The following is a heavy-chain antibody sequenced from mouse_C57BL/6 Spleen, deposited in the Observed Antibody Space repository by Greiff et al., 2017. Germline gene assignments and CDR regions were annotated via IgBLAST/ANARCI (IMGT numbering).Heavy chain of an antibody. CDR2: IWSGGST. J-gene: IGHJ4*01. CDR1: GFSLTSYG. D-gene: IGHD2-1*01. V-gene: IGHV2-4*01. Sequence: QVQLQQSGPGLVQPSQSLSITCTVSGFSLTSYGVHWVRQPPGKGLEWLGVIWSGGSTDYNAAFISRLSIREDNSKSQVFFKMNSLQADDTAIYYCAKNDYGSYLYAMDYWGQGTSVTVSS. CDR3: AKNDYGSYLYAMDY.